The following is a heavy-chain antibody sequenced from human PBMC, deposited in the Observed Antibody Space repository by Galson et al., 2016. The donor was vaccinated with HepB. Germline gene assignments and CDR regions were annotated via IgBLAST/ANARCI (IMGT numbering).Heavy chain of an antibody. D-gene: IGHD6-13*01. J-gene: IGHJ4*02. Sequence: SLRLSCAASGFTFSSYGMHWVRQAPGKGLEWVAAIWYDGSTKYYADSVKGRFTISKDNSKNTLFLQMNSLRAEDTAVYCCARDARGIAAYDYWGQGTLVTVSS. CDR2: IWYDGSTK. CDR1: GFTFSSYG. CDR3: ARDARGIAAYDY. V-gene: IGHV3-33*01.